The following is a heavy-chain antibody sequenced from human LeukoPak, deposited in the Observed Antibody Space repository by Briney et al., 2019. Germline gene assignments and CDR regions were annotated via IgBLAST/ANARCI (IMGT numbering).Heavy chain of an antibody. V-gene: IGHV3-30-3*01. CDR2: ISYDGSNK. Sequence: PGGSLRLSCAASGFTFSSYAMHWVRQAPGKGLEWVAVISYDGSNKYYADSVKGRFTISRDNSKNTLYLQMNSLRAEDTAVYYCARPTRLVAYYGSGSLDYWGQGTLVTVSS. D-gene: IGHD3-10*01. J-gene: IGHJ4*02. CDR3: ARPTRLVAYYGSGSLDY. CDR1: GFTFSSYA.